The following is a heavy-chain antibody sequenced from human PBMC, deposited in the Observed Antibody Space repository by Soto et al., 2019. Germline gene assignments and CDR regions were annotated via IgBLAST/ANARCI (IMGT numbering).Heavy chain of an antibody. CDR1: GFTFSSYW. CDR2: INSDGSST. V-gene: IGHV3-74*01. D-gene: IGHD6-19*01. Sequence: EVQLVESGGGLVQPGGSLRLSCAASGFTFSSYWMHWVRQAPGKGLVWVSRINSDGSSTSYADSVKGRFTMSRDNAKNTLYLQMNSLRAEDTAVYYCARGGPQWLVLGAFDIWGQGTMVTVSS. J-gene: IGHJ3*02. CDR3: ARGGPQWLVLGAFDI.